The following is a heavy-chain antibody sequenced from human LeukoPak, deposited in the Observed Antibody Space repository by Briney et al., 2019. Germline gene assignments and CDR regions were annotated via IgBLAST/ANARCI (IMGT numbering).Heavy chain of an antibody. CDR2: IGTASDT. CDR3: ARGPPRGKYYYMDV. Sequence: GSLRLSCAASGFTFSSFDMHWVRQPTGQGLEWFSTIGTASDTYYPGSVEGRFTLSRDNAKNSLYPQMNSLTAGDTAVYYCARGPPRGKYYYMDVWGKGTTVTVSS. V-gene: IGHV3-13*01. D-gene: IGHD1-1*01. CDR1: GFTFSSFD. J-gene: IGHJ6*03.